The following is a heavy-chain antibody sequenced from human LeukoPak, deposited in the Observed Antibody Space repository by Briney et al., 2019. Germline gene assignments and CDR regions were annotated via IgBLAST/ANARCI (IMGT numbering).Heavy chain of an antibody. V-gene: IGHV3-21*01. CDR1: GFTFSYYN. D-gene: IGHD2-2*01. CDR3: ARDHAYRADY. CDR2: ISSGSNFI. Sequence: PGGSLRLSCAASGFTFSYYNMNWVRRAPGTGLEWVSSISSGSNFIYYADSVKGRFTISRDNAKNSLFLQMNSLRAEDTAIYYCARDHAYRADYWGQGTLVTVSS. J-gene: IGHJ4*02.